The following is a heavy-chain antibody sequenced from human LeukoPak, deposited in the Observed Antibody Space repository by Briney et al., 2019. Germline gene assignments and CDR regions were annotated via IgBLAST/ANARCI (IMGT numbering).Heavy chain of an antibody. J-gene: IGHJ5*02. D-gene: IGHD1-1*01. CDR3: ARDPNWNDGWNWFDP. CDR2: ISSSGSTI. V-gene: IGHV3-11*04. Sequence: PGGSLRLSCAASGFTFSNAWMSWVRQAPGKGLEWVSYISSSGSTIYYADSVKGRFTISRDNAKNSLYLQMNSLRAEDTAVYYCARDPNWNDGWNWFDPWGQGTLVTVSS. CDR1: GFTFSNAW.